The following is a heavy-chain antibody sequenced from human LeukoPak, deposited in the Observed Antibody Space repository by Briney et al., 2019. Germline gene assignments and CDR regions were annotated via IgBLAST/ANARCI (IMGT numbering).Heavy chain of an antibody. J-gene: IGHJ5*02. Sequence: GGSLRLSCAASGFTFSSYGMHWVRQAPGKGLEWVAFIRYDGSNKYYADSVKGRFTISRDNSKNTLYLQMNSLRAEDTAVYYCAKDRFGGGYVRWWFDPWGQGTLVTVSS. V-gene: IGHV3-30*02. CDR1: GFTFSSYG. CDR3: AKDRFGGGYVRWWFDP. CDR2: IRYDGSNK. D-gene: IGHD5-12*01.